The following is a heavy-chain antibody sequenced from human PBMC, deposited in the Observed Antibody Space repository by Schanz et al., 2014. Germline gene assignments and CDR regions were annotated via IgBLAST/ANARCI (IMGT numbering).Heavy chain of an antibody. D-gene: IGHD3-9*01. CDR1: GFTFSSYS. CDR3: AKQIHYDILTVTRN. V-gene: IGHV3-48*04. Sequence: EVQLLESGGGLVQPGGSLRLSCAASGFTFSSYSMNWVRQAPGKGLEWLSYIATSSSTRHYADSVKGRVTISRDNAKNSMYLHMKSLRGEDTAVYYCAKQIHYDILTVTRNWGQGTLVTVSS. J-gene: IGHJ4*02. CDR2: IATSSSTR.